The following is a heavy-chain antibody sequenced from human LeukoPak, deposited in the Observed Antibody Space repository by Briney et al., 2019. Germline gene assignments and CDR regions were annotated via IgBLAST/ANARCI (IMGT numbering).Heavy chain of an antibody. CDR3: AGGVIVREGSLY. Sequence: SETLSLTCTVSGGSISSSNYYWGWIRQAPGKGLEWIGTISKSGDAYYNPSLRSRGTMSIDTSKNQFSLKLSSVTAADTAVYYCAGGVIVREGSLYWGQGTLVTVSS. V-gene: IGHV4-39*07. CDR2: ISKSGDA. D-gene: IGHD3-16*02. J-gene: IGHJ4*02. CDR1: GGSISSSNYY.